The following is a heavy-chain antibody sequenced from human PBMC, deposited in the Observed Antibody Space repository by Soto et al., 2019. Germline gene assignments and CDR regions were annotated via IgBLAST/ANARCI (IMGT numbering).Heavy chain of an antibody. CDR3: ATEPIYYNDGSGYYPLGH. CDR1: GYTFTSYG. J-gene: IGHJ4*02. CDR2: ISAHNGDT. V-gene: IGHV1-18*04. D-gene: IGHD3-22*01. Sequence: ASVKVSCKASGYTFTSYGISWVRQAPGQGLECVGWISAHNGDTHYSQKFQGRVTLTTDTSTNTGYMELRSLTSDDTAVYFCATEPIYYNDGSGYYPLGHWGQGTLVTVSS.